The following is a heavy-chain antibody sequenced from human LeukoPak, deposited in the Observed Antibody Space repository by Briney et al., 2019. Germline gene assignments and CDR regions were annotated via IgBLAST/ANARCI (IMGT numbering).Heavy chain of an antibody. CDR3: ARVHGYSGHPVDY. J-gene: IGHJ4*02. D-gene: IGHD5-12*01. V-gene: IGHV4-34*01. CDR1: GGSFSGYY. CDR2: INHSGST. Sequence: SETLSLTCAVYGGSFSGYYWSWIRQPPGKGLEWIGEINHSGSTNYNPSLKSRVTISVDTSKNQFSLKLSSVTAADTAVYYCARVHGYSGHPVDYWGQGTLVTVSS.